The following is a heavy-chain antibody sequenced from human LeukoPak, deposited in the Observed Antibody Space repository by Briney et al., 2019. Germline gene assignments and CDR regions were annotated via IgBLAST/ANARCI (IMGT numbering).Heavy chain of an antibody. Sequence: ASVKVSCKASGYTFTSYGISWVRQAPGQGLEWMGWISAYNGNTNYAQKFQGRVTMTRDTSISTAYMELSRLRSDDTAVYYCARGWLRVDYFDYWGQGTLVTVSS. V-gene: IGHV1-18*01. D-gene: IGHD5-12*01. J-gene: IGHJ4*02. CDR3: ARGWLRVDYFDY. CDR2: ISAYNGNT. CDR1: GYTFTSYG.